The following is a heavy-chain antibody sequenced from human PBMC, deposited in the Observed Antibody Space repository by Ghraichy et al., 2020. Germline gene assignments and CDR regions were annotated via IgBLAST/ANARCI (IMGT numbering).Heavy chain of an antibody. CDR2: IYPGDSDT. J-gene: IGHJ3*02. Sequence: GESLNISCKGSGYSFTSYWIGWVRQMPGKGLEWMGIIYPGDSDTRYSPSFQGQVTISADKSISTAYLQWSSLKASDTAMYYCARLIATTVVTDDAFDIWGQGTMVTVSS. V-gene: IGHV5-51*01. CDR3: ARLIATTVVTDDAFDI. CDR1: GYSFTSYW. D-gene: IGHD4-23*01.